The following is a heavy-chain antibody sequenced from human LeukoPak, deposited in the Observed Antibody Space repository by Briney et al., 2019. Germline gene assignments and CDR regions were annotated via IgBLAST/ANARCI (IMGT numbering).Heavy chain of an antibody. Sequence: GDSLKISCKGSGYSFTSYWIGWVRQMPGKGLEGMGIIYPCDSDTRYSPSFQGQVTISADKSISTAYLQWSSMKASDTAMYYCARRVGDSSGYYWSWGQGTLVTVSS. D-gene: IGHD3-22*01. J-gene: IGHJ5*02. CDR3: ARRVGDSSGYYWS. CDR1: GYSFTSYW. CDR2: IYPCDSDT. V-gene: IGHV5-51*01.